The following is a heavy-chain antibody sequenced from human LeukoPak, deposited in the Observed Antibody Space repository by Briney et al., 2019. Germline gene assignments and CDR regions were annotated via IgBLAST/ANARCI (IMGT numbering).Heavy chain of an antibody. V-gene: IGHV3-23*01. D-gene: IGHD5-24*01. CDR2: ISGSGGST. CDR1: GFTSSSYA. CDR3: AKSEVLGLQLQSAFDI. J-gene: IGHJ3*02. Sequence: GSLRLSCAASGFTSSSYAMSWVRQAPGKGLEWVSAISGSGGSTYYADSVKGRFTISRDNSKNTLYLQMNSLRAEDTAVYYCAKSEVLGLQLQSAFDIWGQGTMVTVSS.